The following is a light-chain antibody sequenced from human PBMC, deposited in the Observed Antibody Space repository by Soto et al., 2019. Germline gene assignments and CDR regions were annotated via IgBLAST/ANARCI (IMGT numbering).Light chain of an antibody. CDR2: EVS. CDR3: QSYDSSLRGVV. J-gene: IGLJ2*01. CDR1: SSDVGGYNY. Sequence: QSVLTQPASVSGSPGQSITISCTGTSSDVGGYNYVSWYQQHPGKAPKLMIYEVSNRPSGVSNRFSGSRSGTSASLAITGLQAEDEADYYCQSYDSSLRGVVFGGGTKLTVL. V-gene: IGLV2-14*01.